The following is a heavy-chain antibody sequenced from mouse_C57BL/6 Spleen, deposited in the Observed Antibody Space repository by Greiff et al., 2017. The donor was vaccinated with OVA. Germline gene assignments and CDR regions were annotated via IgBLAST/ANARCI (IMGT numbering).Heavy chain of an antibody. Sequence: LVESGPELVKPGASVKISCKASGYAFSSSWMHWVKQRPGKGLEWIGRIYPGDGDTNYNGKFKGKATLTADKSSSTAYMQLSSLTSEDSAVYFCAREGTYSNPYYFDYWGQGTTLTVSA. V-gene: IGHV1-82*01. J-gene: IGHJ2*01. CDR1: GYAFSSSW. CDR3: AREGTYSNPYYFDY. D-gene: IGHD2-5*01. CDR2: IYPGDGDT.